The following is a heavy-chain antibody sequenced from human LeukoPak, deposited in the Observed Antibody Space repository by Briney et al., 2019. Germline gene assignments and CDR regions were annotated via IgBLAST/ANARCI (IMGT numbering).Heavy chain of an antibody. V-gene: IGHV3-30*02. Sequence: PGGSLRLSCAASGFTFSSYGMHWVRQAPGKGLEWMAFVRYDGGNKYYADSVKGRFTISRDNSKNPLYLQMNSLRAEDTAVYYCAKDYRKSGLLAYWYFDYWGQGTLVTVSS. D-gene: IGHD3-22*01. CDR2: VRYDGGNK. CDR1: GFTFSSYG. J-gene: IGHJ4*02. CDR3: AKDYRKSGLLAYWYFDY.